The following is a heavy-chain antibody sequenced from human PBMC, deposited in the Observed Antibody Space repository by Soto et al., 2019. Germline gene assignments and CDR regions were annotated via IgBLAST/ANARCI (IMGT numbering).Heavy chain of an antibody. Sequence: HPGGSLRLSCAASGFTFSSYSMNWVRQAPGKGLEWVSFISTSSNSISYADSVKGRFTISRDNAYNSLYLQMNSLRDEDTAVYYCARDGSDLLADWGQGTLVTVSS. V-gene: IGHV3-48*02. J-gene: IGHJ1*01. D-gene: IGHD2-15*01. CDR2: ISTSSNSI. CDR3: ARDGSDLLAD. CDR1: GFTFSSYS.